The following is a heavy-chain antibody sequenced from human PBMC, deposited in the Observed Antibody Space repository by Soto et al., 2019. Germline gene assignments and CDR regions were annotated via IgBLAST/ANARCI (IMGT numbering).Heavy chain of an antibody. V-gene: IGHV1-3*01. CDR3: ARDTETLGPRANDALDI. Sequence: QAQLVQSGAEMKKPGASVKVSCKATGYTFRAYTMNWVRQAPGQSLEWMGWINAGSGNTKYSQNFQGRFSTTRNTSSSTVYMELTGLTSEDTAVYYCARDTETLGPRANDALDICGQGTMVTVSS. J-gene: IGHJ3*02. CDR2: INAGSGNT. CDR1: GYTFRAYT.